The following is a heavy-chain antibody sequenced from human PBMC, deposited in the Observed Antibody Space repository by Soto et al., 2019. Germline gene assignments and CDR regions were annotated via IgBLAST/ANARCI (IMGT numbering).Heavy chain of an antibody. Sequence: QVQLQESGPGLVKPSQTLSLTCTVSGGSISSGGYYWSWIRQHPGKGLEWIGYIYYSGSTYYNPSLKRRVTISVDTSKNQFSLKLSSVTAADTAVYYCARRPPGYSGYDRYFDYWGQGTLVTVSS. V-gene: IGHV4-31*03. CDR3: ARRPPGYSGYDRYFDY. CDR1: GGSISSGGYY. D-gene: IGHD5-12*01. J-gene: IGHJ4*02. CDR2: IYYSGST.